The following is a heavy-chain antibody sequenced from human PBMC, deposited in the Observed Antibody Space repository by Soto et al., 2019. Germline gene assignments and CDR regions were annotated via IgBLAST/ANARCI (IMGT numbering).Heavy chain of an antibody. J-gene: IGHJ4*02. CDR2: IYYSGST. D-gene: IGHD3-16*01. Sequence: LSLTCTVSGGSISSYYWSWIRQPPGKGLEWIGYIYYSGSTNYNPSLKSRDTISVDTSKNQFSLKLSSVTAADTAVYYCARRWGDYFDYWGKGTMVTVSS. CDR1: GGSISSYY. V-gene: IGHV4-59*01. CDR3: ARRWGDYFDY.